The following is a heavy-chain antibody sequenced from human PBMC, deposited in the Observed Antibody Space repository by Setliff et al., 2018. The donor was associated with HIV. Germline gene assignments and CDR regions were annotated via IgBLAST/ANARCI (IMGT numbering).Heavy chain of an antibody. V-gene: IGHV3-23*01. J-gene: IGHJ4*02. D-gene: IGHD3-22*01. CDR3: AKELAASGLGYFDS. CDR2: ILSTGERT. CDR1: GFTFTGLTFTDYA. Sequence: PGGSLRLSCLASGFTFTGLTFTDYAMSWVRQAPGEGPEWVSAILSTGERTFYADSVKGRFTISRDNSKNTVYLQMNSLRAEDTAEYYCAKELAASGLGYFDSWGRGILVTVSS.